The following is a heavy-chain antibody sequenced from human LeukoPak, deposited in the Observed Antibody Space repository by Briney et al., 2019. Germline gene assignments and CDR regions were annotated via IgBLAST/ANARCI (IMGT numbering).Heavy chain of an antibody. V-gene: IGHV3-43*02. J-gene: IGHJ4*02. CDR3: ARGRFGEFSKSLDF. D-gene: IGHD3-10*01. CDR1: GFTFDDYA. Sequence: GGSLRLSCTASGFTFDDYAMHWVRQAPGRVLEWLSLSSGDGTSTYYADSVKGRFTVSRDNSKTSQYLQMSSLRADDTAFYYCARGRFGEFSKSLDFWGQGTLVTVSS. CDR2: SSGDGTST.